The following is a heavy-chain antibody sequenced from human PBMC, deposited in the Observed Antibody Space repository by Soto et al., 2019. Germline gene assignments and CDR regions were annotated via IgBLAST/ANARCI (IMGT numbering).Heavy chain of an antibody. Sequence: PSETLSLTCAVYGGSFSGYYWSWIRQPPGKGLEWIGEINHSGSTNYNPSLKSRVTISVDTSKNQFSLKLSSVTAADTAVYYCARGFRPYYGSGSPWGQGTMVTVSS. CDR3: ARGFRPYYGSGSP. CDR2: INHSGST. D-gene: IGHD3-10*01. V-gene: IGHV4-34*01. CDR1: GGSFSGYY. J-gene: IGHJ3*01.